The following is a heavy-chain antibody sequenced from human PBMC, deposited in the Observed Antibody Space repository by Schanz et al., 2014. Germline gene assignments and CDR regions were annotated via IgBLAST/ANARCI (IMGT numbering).Heavy chain of an antibody. V-gene: IGHV1-46*03. CDR3: ARVPSTGAFDI. Sequence: QVQLVQSGAEVKKPGASVKVSCEASGYTFTSYYIHWFRQAPGQGLEWMGLINPSVGNTNYAQKFRGRVTMTRDTSTSTVYMELSSLRSEDTAVYFCARVPSTGAFDIWGQGTMVTVSS. CDR2: INPSVGNT. J-gene: IGHJ3*02. CDR1: GYTFTSYY.